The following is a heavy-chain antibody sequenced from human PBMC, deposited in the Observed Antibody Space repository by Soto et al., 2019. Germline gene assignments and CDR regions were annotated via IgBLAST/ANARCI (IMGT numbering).Heavy chain of an antibody. V-gene: IGHV1-18*01. D-gene: IGHD6-19*01. Sequence: ASVKVSCKASGYTFTSYGISWVRQAPGQGLEWMGWISAYNGNTNYAQKLQGRVTTTTDTSTSTAYMELRSLRSDDTAVYYCASIAVAGTWWFDPWGQGTLVTVSS. J-gene: IGHJ5*02. CDR2: ISAYNGNT. CDR3: ASIAVAGTWWFDP. CDR1: GYTFTSYG.